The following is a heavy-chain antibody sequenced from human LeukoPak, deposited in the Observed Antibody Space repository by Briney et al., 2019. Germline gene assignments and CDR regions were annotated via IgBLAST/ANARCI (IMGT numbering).Heavy chain of an antibody. Sequence: SETLSLTCAVYGGSFSGYYWSWIRQPPGKGLEWIGEINHSGSTNYNPSLKSRVTISVDTSKNQFSLKLSSVTAADTAVYYCAREINYYGSGSPKFFDYWGQGTLDTVSS. CDR3: AREINYYGSGSPKFFDY. CDR1: GGSFSGYY. CDR2: INHSGST. J-gene: IGHJ4*02. D-gene: IGHD3-10*01. V-gene: IGHV4-34*01.